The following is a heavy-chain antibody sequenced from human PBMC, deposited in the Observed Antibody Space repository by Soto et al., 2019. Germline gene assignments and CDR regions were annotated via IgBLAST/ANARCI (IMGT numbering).Heavy chain of an antibody. V-gene: IGHV1-46*01. CDR2: IDPSGDNT. CDR1: EYRFTSYY. J-gene: IGHJ4*02. D-gene: IGHD3-22*01. CDR3: AATRGYSPPFDS. Sequence: QVQLVQSGAEVKKPGASAKVSCKASEYRFTSYYMHWVRRAPGQGLEWMGMIDPSGDNTGYPQKFQGRVTMTSDTSTSTVYMELSSLRSEDTAMYYCAATRGYSPPFDSWGQGTRVTVS.